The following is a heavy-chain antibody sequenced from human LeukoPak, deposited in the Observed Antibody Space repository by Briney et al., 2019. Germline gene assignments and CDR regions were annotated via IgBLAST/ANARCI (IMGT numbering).Heavy chain of an antibody. CDR1: GGSISSGSYF. Sequence: SQTLSLTCTVSGGSISSGSYFWSWIRQPAGKGLEWIGRIYTSGSTNYNPSLKSRVTISVDKSKNQFSLKLSSVTAADTAVYYCARLEIAAAGGSDYWGQGALVTVSS. D-gene: IGHD6-13*01. J-gene: IGHJ4*02. V-gene: IGHV4-61*02. CDR2: IYTSGST. CDR3: ARLEIAAAGGSDY.